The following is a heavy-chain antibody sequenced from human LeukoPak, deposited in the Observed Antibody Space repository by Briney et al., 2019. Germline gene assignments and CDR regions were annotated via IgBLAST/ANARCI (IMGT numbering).Heavy chain of an antibody. Sequence: GGSLRVSCAASGFTFSSYAMSWVRQAPGKGLEWVSAISGSGGSTYYADSVKGRFTISRDNSKNTLYLQMNSLRAEDTAVYYCAKIGADSSGYPPTFDYWGQGTLFTVSS. CDR2: ISGSGGST. CDR3: AKIGADSSGYPPTFDY. D-gene: IGHD3-22*01. V-gene: IGHV3-23*01. CDR1: GFTFSSYA. J-gene: IGHJ4*02.